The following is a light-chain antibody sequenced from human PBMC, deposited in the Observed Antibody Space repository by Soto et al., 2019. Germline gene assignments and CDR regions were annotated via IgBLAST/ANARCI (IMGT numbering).Light chain of an antibody. CDR3: QQYNSYSYT. CDR2: RAS. CDR1: QSISPW. J-gene: IGKJ2*01. V-gene: IGKV1-5*03. Sequence: DIQMTQSPSTLSASVGDRVTITCRASQSISPWLAWYQQKPGKAPKLLIYRASSLESGVPSRFSGSGSGTEFTLTISSLQPDDFADYYCQQYNSYSYTFGQGTKLEIK.